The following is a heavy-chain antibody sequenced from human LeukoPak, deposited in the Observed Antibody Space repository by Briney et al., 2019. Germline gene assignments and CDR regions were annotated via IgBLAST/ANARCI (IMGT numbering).Heavy chain of an antibody. CDR3: ASLYSAAFDI. V-gene: IGHV3-7*01. J-gene: IGHJ3*02. D-gene: IGHD3-10*02. Sequence: GGSLRLSCAASGFTFNSYLMSWVRQAPGKGLEWVGAIKQDGSEKYYVDSVQGRFTISRDKDKNSLYLQMNSLGAEDAAVYYCASLYSAAFDIWGQGTMVTVSS. CDR1: GFTFNSYL. CDR2: IKQDGSEK.